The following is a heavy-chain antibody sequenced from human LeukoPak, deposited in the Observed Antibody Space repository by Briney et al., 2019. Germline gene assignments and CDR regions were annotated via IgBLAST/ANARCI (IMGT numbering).Heavy chain of an antibody. CDR1: GFTFRSYG. J-gene: IGHJ4*02. CDR2: ILYDGSKI. V-gene: IGHV3-30*03. CDR3: ARPRTGTTSGAQIDY. Sequence: GGSLRLSCAASGFTFRSYGMHWVRQAPGKGLEWVAVILYDGSKIYYADSVKGRFTISRDNSKNTLYLQMNSLRAEDTAVYYCARPRTGTTSGAQIDYWGQGTLVTVSS. D-gene: IGHD1-7*01.